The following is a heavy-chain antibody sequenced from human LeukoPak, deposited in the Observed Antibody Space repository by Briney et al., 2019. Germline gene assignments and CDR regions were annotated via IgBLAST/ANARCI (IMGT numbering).Heavy chain of an antibody. D-gene: IGHD4-11*01. J-gene: IGHJ4*02. CDR2: IYNSVRT. CDR1: GGSVSSGSYY. CDR3: ARGFYSPHY. Sequence: SETLSLTCIVSGGSVSSGSYYWSWIRQPPGKGLEWIGYIYNSVRTNYNPSLKSRVTISVDTSKNQLSLKLSSVTAADTAVYYCARGFYSPHYWGQGTLVSVSS. V-gene: IGHV4-61*01.